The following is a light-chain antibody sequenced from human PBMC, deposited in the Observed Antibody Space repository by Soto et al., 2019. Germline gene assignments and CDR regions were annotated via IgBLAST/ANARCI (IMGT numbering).Light chain of an antibody. V-gene: IGKV1-5*03. J-gene: IGKJ1*01. CDR3: QQYVKYPVT. CDR1: QSIYTW. Sequence: DIQMTQSPSTLSASVRDRVTITCRANQSIYTWLAWYQHKPGKAPKFLIYMASSLENGVPSRFSGSGSGTEFTLTISSLQPDDFATYVCQQYVKYPVTFGQGTKVEIK. CDR2: MAS.